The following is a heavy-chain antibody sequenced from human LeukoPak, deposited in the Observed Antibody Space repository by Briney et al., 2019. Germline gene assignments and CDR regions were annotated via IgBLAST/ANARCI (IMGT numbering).Heavy chain of an antibody. CDR2: IKQDGSEK. D-gene: IGHD5-18*01. Sequence: PGGSLRLSCAASGFTFSSYWMSWVRQAPGKGPEWVANIKQDGSEKYYVDSVKGRFTISRDNAKNSLYLQMNSLRAEDTAVYYCARERKKEYSYGYFYYFDYWGQGTLVTVSS. CDR3: ARERKKEYSYGYFYYFDY. J-gene: IGHJ4*02. V-gene: IGHV3-7*03. CDR1: GFTFSSYW.